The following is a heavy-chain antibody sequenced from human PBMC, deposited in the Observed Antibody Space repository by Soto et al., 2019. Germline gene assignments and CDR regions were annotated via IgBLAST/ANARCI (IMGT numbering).Heavy chain of an antibody. Sequence: QVQLVQSGAEVKKPGASVKVSCKASGYTSTNYYVHWVRQAPGQGLEWMGIINPSGGSTTYAQKFQGRVTMTRDTSTSTVYMELSSLRSEDTAVYYCARRSSSSTFDYWGQGTLVTVSS. CDR1: GYTSTNYY. J-gene: IGHJ4*02. CDR2: INPSGGST. CDR3: ARRSSSSTFDY. D-gene: IGHD6-6*01. V-gene: IGHV1-46*01.